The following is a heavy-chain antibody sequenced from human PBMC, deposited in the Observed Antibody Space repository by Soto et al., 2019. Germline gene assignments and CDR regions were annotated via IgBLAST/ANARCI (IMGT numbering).Heavy chain of an antibody. CDR3: ARDSASGFGELSGPPNFDY. CDR2: ISSSSSYP. J-gene: IGHJ4*02. D-gene: IGHD3-10*01. V-gene: IGHV3-11*05. CDR1: GFTFSDYY. Sequence: QVQLVESGGGLVKPGGSLRLSCAASGFTFSDYYMSWIRQAPGKGLEWVSYISSSSSYPNYAHSVKGRFTISRDNAKNSLYLQMNSLRVDDTAVYYCARDSASGFGELSGPPNFDYWGQGNLVTVSS.